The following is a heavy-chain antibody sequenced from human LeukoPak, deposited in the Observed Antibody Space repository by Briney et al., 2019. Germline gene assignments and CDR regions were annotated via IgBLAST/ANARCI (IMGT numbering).Heavy chain of an antibody. D-gene: IGHD2-2*01. CDR3: ARGYCSTTSCTTQYYYYYGMDV. CDR2: INPSDGST. V-gene: IGHV1-46*01. J-gene: IGHJ6*02. Sequence: GASVKVSCKASGYTFTSYYMHWVRQAPGQGLEWMGIINPSDGSTSYAQKFQGRVTMTRDTSTSTVYMELSSLRSEDTAVYYCARGYCSTTSCTTQYYYYYGMDVWGQGTTVTVSS. CDR1: GYTFTSYY.